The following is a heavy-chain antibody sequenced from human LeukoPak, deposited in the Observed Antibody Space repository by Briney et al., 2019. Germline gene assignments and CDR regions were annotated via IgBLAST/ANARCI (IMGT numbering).Heavy chain of an antibody. D-gene: IGHD3-10*01. J-gene: IGHJ6*02. CDR1: GFTFSSYW. Sequence: GGSLRLSCAASGFTFSSYWMSWVRQAPGKGLEWVANIKQDGSEKYYVDSVKGRFTISRDNAKNSLYLQMNSLRAEDTAVYYCAREDAGELIRMYYYYYYGMDVWGQGTTVTVSS. CDR2: IKQDGSEK. V-gene: IGHV3-7*01. CDR3: AREDAGELIRMYYYYYYGMDV.